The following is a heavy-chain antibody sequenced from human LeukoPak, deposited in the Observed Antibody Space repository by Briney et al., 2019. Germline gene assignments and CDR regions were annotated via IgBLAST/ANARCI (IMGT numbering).Heavy chain of an antibody. J-gene: IGHJ3*02. CDR2: INSNTGGT. Sequence: ASVKVSCKASGYTFTGYHMHWVRQAPGQGLEWMGWINSNTGGTNYAQGFQGRVTMTRDTSISTAYMDLSSLRSDDTAVYYCARDDSSSSANAFDIWGQGTMVSVSS. CDR3: ARDDSSSSANAFDI. CDR1: GYTFTGYH. D-gene: IGHD6-6*01. V-gene: IGHV1-2*02.